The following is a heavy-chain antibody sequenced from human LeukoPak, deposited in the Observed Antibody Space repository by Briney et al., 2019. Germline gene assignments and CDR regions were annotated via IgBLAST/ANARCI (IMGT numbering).Heavy chain of an antibody. D-gene: IGHD3-16*01. CDR3: VGWGSVSNS. CDR1: GLTFSNYW. CDR2: IKEDGSEK. V-gene: IGHV3-7*01. J-gene: IGHJ5*02. Sequence: PGGSRRLSCAASGLTFSNYWMSWVRQAPGKGLEWVAHIKEDGSEKYYVDSVKGRFTISRDNAKNSLFLEMNSLRVEDTAIYYCVGWGSVSNSWGQGSLVTVSS.